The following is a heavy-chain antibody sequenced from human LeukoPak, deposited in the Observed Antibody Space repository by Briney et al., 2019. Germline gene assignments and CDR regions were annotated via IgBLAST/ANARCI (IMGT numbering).Heavy chain of an antibody. CDR1: GGSISSYY. J-gene: IGHJ4*02. D-gene: IGHD6-13*01. CDR2: IYYSGST. V-gene: IGHV4-59*12. Sequence: SETLSLTCTVSGGSISSYYWSWIRQPPGKGLEWIGYIYYSGSTNYNPSLKSRVTISVDTSKNQFSLKLSSVTAADTAVYYCARVRSSWSSYYFDYWGQGTLVTVSS. CDR3: ARVRSSWSSYYFDY.